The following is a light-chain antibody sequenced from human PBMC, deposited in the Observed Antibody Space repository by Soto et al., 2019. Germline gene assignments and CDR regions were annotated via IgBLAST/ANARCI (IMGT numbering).Light chain of an antibody. CDR2: RNN. CDR3: CSYAGSYTSWV. V-gene: IGLV1-47*01. CDR1: SSNIGSNY. Sequence: QAVVTQPPSASGTPGQRVTISCSGSSSNIGSNYVYWYQQLPGTAPKLLIYRNNQRPSGVPDRFSGSKSGTSASLAISGLRSEDEADYYCCSYAGSYTSWVFGGGTKLTVL. J-gene: IGLJ3*02.